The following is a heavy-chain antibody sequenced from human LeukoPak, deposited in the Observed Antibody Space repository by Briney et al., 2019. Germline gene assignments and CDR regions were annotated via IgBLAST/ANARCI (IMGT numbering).Heavy chain of an antibody. D-gene: IGHD5-18*01. J-gene: IGHJ3*02. V-gene: IGHV4-59*01. Sequence: PSETLSLTCTVSGGSLSSYYWSWLRQPPGKGLEWIGYIYYSGSTNYNPSLKSRVTISVDTSKNQFSLKLSSVTAADTAVDYCARDPRIQLWSDAFDIWGQGTMVTVSS. CDR3: ARDPRIQLWSDAFDI. CDR2: IYYSGST. CDR1: GGSLSSYY.